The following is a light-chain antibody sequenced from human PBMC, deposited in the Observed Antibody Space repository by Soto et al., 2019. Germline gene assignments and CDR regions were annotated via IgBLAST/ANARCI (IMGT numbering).Light chain of an antibody. CDR2: EVS. CDR1: SSYVGDYNY. V-gene: IGLV2-14*01. CDR3: SSYTSATTYV. Sequence: QTFLCQAPSGAGSPGQSVTISCTGTSSYVGDYNYVSWYQHHPGKPPKLIIHEVSDRPSGISNPFSGSKYGNTASLTISGLQAQAEADYYCSSYTSATTYVFGTGSKVTVL. J-gene: IGLJ1*01.